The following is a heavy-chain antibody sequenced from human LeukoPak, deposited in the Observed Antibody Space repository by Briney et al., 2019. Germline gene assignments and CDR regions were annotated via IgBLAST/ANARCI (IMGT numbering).Heavy chain of an antibody. CDR1: GGSISSYY. J-gene: IGHJ3*02. V-gene: IGHV4-59*08. CDR3: ARQAPHRVYGDYAAFDI. CDR2: IYYSGST. Sequence: SETLSLTRTVSGGSISSYYWSWIRQPPGKGLEWIGYIYYSGSTNYNPSLKSRVTISVDTSKNQFSLKLSSVTAADTAVYYCARQAPHRVYGDYAAFDIWGQGTMVTVSS. D-gene: IGHD4-17*01.